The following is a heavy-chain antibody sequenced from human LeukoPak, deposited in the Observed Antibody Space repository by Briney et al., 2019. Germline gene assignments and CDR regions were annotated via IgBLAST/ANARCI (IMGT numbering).Heavy chain of an antibody. CDR3: ASSPWGIQAFDI. CDR1: GGSFSGYY. CDR2: IYSGGST. D-gene: IGHD3-16*01. J-gene: IGHJ3*02. Sequence: ETLSLTCAVYGGSFSGYYWSWVRQAPGKGLEWVSVIYSGGSTYYANSVKGRFTISRDNSKNTLYLQMNSLRAEDTAVYYCASSPWGIQAFDIWGQGTMVTVSS. V-gene: IGHV3-66*01.